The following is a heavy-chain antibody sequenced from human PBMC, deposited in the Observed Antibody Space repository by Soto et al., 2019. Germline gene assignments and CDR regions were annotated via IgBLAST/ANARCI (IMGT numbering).Heavy chain of an antibody. J-gene: IGHJ6*02. CDR3: AGERGYGGHVYYYNSLGV. CDR2: IRGFSPCT. Sequence: GGSLRLSCIASGITFRTYTMNWVRQAHGKGLEWVSGIRGFSPCTFSSEAVKGRCTISIDTAQNSLYLQMHSQRAEDTAAYDCAGERGYGGHVYYYNSLGVWGQGNAVTVS. CDR1: GITFRTYT. V-gene: IGHV3-21*01. D-gene: IGHD5-12*01.